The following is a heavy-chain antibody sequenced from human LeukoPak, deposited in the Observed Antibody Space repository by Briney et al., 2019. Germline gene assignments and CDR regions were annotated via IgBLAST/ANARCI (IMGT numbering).Heavy chain of an antibody. CDR1: GGSFSSYH. D-gene: IGHD3-3*01. Sequence: PSETLSLTCAVYGGSFSSYHWSWIRQPPGKGLEWLGEISHSGGINYNPSLKSRVTMSLDKSKNQFSLKLSSVTAADTAVYYCARASIYDFWNWFDPWGQGTLVTVSS. CDR3: ARASIYDFWNWFDP. CDR2: ISHSGGI. V-gene: IGHV4-34*01. J-gene: IGHJ5*02.